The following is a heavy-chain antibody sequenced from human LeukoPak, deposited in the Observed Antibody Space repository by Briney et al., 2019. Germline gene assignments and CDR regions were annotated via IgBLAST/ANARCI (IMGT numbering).Heavy chain of an antibody. CDR3: ASVDTAMVSDY. D-gene: IGHD5-18*01. J-gene: IGHJ4*02. CDR1: GGSISSYY. Sequence: SETLSHTCTVSGGSISSYYWSWIRQPPGKGLEWIGYIYHSGSTNYNPSLKSRVTISVDTPKNQFSLKLSSVTAADTAVYYCASVDTAMVSDYWGQGTLVTVSS. CDR2: IYHSGST. V-gene: IGHV4-59*01.